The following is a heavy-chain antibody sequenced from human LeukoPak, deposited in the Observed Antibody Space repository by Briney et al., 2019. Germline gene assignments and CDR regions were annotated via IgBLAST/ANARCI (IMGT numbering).Heavy chain of an antibody. Sequence: SETLSLTCTVSGGSISSSSYYWGWIRQPPGKGREWTGSIYYSGSTYYNPSLKSRVTISVDTSKNQFSLRLSSVTAADTAVYYCARLDRHYYYYGMDAWGQGTTVTVSS. CDR2: IYYSGST. CDR1: GGSISSSSYY. J-gene: IGHJ6*02. CDR3: ARLDRHYYYYGMDA. V-gene: IGHV4-39*01.